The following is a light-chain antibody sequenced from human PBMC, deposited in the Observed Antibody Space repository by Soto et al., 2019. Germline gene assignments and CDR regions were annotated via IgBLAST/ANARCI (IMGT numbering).Light chain of an antibody. Sequence: DIPLHPSPSTLSASVGDRVTLTCWASQSISTWLAWYQQRPGKAPKLLIYDASTLERGVPSRFSGTGSGTEFTLTISSLQPDDFATYYCQQYHRASITFGQGTRLEIK. CDR2: DAS. V-gene: IGKV1-5*01. J-gene: IGKJ5*01. CDR3: QQYHRASIT. CDR1: QSISTW.